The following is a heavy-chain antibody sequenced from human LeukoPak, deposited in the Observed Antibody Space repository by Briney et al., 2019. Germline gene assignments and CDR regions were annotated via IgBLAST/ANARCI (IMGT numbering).Heavy chain of an antibody. CDR2: ISGSGGTT. V-gene: IGHV3-23*01. Sequence: PGGSLRLSCAASGFTYSIYAMTWVRQAPGKGLEWVSAISGSGGTTYYADSVKGRFTISRDNSKNMLSLRMNRLGAEDAAVYYCAKGSYYDFWSGYSLIDHWGHGTSVTVSS. CDR1: GFTYSIYA. J-gene: IGHJ4*01. D-gene: IGHD3-3*01. CDR3: AKGSYYDFWSGYSLIDH.